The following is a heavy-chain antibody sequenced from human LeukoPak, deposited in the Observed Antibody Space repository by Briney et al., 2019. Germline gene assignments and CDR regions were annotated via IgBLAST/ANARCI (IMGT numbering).Heavy chain of an antibody. Sequence: PGGSLRLSCAASGFTVSNKYMTWVRQAPGKGLEWVSLIYSDGRTYYADSVKGRCTISRDNSKNTLYLQMNSLRAEDTAVYYCAKHFEILAGYNWFDPWGQGTLVTVSS. CDR3: AKHFEILAGYNWFDP. J-gene: IGHJ5*02. D-gene: IGHD3-9*01. V-gene: IGHV3-53*01. CDR1: GFTVSNKY. CDR2: IYSDGRT.